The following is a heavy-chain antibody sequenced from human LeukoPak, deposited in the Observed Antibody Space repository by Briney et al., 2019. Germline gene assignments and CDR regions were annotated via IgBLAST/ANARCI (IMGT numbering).Heavy chain of an antibody. CDR3: AKGNPLYYYDSSFDY. J-gene: IGHJ4*02. CDR2: ISGSGGST. CDR1: GFTFSSYG. D-gene: IGHD3-22*01. Sequence: GGSLRLSCAVSGFTFSSYGMSWVRQAPGKGLEWVSAISGSGGSTYYADSVKGRFTISRDNSKNTLYLQMNSLRAEDTAVYYCAKGNPLYYYDSSFDYWGQGTLVTVSS. V-gene: IGHV3-23*01.